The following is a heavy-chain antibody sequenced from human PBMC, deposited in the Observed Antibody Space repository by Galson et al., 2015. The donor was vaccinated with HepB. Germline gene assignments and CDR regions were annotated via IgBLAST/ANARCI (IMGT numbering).Heavy chain of an antibody. Sequence: SVKVSCKASGYTFTSYAMHWVRQAPGQRLEWMGWINAGNGNTKYSQKFQGRVTITRDTSASTAYMELSSLRSEDTAVYYCARGDYYDSSATHGFDYWGQGTLVTVSS. J-gene: IGHJ4*02. D-gene: IGHD3-22*01. V-gene: IGHV1-3*01. CDR1: GYTFTSYA. CDR3: ARGDYYDSSATHGFDY. CDR2: INAGNGNT.